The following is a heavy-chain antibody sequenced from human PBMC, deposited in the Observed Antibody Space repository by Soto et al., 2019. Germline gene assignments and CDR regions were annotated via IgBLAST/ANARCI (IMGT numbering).Heavy chain of an antibody. V-gene: IGHV1-8*01. CDR2: MNPNSGNT. CDR3: ARGGRLGYYDFWSGYSAYFDY. D-gene: IGHD3-3*01. CDR1: GYTFTSYD. J-gene: IGHJ4*02. Sequence: ASVKVSCKASGYTFTSYDINWVRQATGQGLEWMGWMNPNSGNTGYAQKFQGRVAMTRNTSISTAYMELSSLRSEDTAVYYCARGGRLGYYDFWSGYSAYFDYWGQGTLVTVSS.